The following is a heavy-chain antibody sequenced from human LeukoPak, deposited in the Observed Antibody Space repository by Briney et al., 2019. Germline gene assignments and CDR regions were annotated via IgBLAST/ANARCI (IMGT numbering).Heavy chain of an antibody. Sequence: SETLSLTCTVSGYSISSGYYWGWIRQPPGKGLEWIGSIYHSGSTNYNPSLKSRVTISVDTSKNQFSLKLSSVTAADTAVYYCARVDLAYCGGDCFDYWGQGTLVTVSS. CDR1: GYSISSGYY. CDR3: ARVDLAYCGGDCFDY. CDR2: IYHSGST. J-gene: IGHJ4*02. D-gene: IGHD2-21*02. V-gene: IGHV4-38-2*02.